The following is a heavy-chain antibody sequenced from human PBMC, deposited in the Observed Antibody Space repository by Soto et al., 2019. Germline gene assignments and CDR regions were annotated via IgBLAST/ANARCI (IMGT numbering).Heavy chain of an antibody. D-gene: IGHD6-13*01. CDR3: ARGSSSWYPPQSYYYGMDV. Sequence: GESLKISCKGSGYSFTSYWIGWVRQMPGKGLEWMGIIYPGDSDTRYSPSFQGQVTISADKSISTAYLQWSSLKASDTAMYYCARGSSSWYPPQSYYYGMDVWGQGTTVTVSS. CDR2: IYPGDSDT. J-gene: IGHJ6*02. CDR1: GYSFTSYW. V-gene: IGHV5-51*01.